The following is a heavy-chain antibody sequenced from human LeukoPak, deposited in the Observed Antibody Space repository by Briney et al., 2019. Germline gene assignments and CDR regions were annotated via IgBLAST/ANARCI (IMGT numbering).Heavy chain of an antibody. Sequence: GGSLRLSCAASGFTFSSYGMHWVRQAPGKGLEWVAFIRYDGSNKYYADSVKGRFTISRDNSKNTLYLQMNSLRAEDTAVYYCAKEGYYYGSGSYPPPSYFDYWGQGTLVTVSS. CDR2: IRYDGSNK. CDR3: AKEGYYYGSGSYPPPSYFDY. D-gene: IGHD3-10*01. J-gene: IGHJ4*02. V-gene: IGHV3-30*02. CDR1: GFTFSSYG.